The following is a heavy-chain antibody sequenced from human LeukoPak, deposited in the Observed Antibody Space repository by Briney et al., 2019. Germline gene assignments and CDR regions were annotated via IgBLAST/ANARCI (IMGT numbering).Heavy chain of an antibody. CDR1: GFTYSSYA. CDR3: AREMATTETFDY. Sequence: GRSLRLSCAASGFTYSSYAMHLVRQAPGKGLEWVAVISYDGSNKYYADSVKGRFIISRDSSKNTLYLQMNSLRGEDSAAYYCAREMATTETFDYWGQGALVTVSS. J-gene: IGHJ4*02. CDR2: ISYDGSNK. V-gene: IGHV3-30-3*01. D-gene: IGHD5-24*01.